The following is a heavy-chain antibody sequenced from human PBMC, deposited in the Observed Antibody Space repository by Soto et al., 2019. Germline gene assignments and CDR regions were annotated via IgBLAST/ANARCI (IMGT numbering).Heavy chain of an antibody. J-gene: IGHJ4*02. Sequence: SETLSLTCTVSGGSISSYYWSWIRQPPGKGLEWIGYIYYSGSTNYNPSLKSRVTISVDTSKNQFSLKLSSVTAADTAVYYCAGSTDTAMVPGPYYFDYWGQGTLVTVSS. CDR3: AGSTDTAMVPGPYYFDY. V-gene: IGHV4-59*08. CDR1: GGSISSYY. CDR2: IYYSGST. D-gene: IGHD5-18*01.